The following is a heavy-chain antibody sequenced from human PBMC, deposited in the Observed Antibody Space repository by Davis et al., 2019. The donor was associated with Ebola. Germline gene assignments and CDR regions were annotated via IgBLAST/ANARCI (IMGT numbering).Heavy chain of an antibody. Sequence: GGSLRLSCAASGFTFSSYEMNWVRQAPGKGLEWVSYISSSGSTIYYADSVKGRFTISRDNSKNTLYLQMNSLRAEDTAVYYCARLVAGRIAVANDAFDIWGQGTMVTVSS. D-gene: IGHD6-19*01. CDR1: GFTFSSYE. J-gene: IGHJ3*02. CDR3: ARLVAGRIAVANDAFDI. V-gene: IGHV3-48*03. CDR2: ISSSGSTI.